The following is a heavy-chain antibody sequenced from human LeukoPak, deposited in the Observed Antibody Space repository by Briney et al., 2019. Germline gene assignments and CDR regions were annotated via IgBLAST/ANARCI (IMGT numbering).Heavy chain of an antibody. CDR3: ARDRQPFYYDTTSLLPRGDAFDI. CDR1: GFAFLSYS. D-gene: IGHD3-22*01. J-gene: IGHJ3*02. CDR2: ISSSDTTI. V-gene: IGHV3-48*04. Sequence: GGSLRLSCAASGFAFLSYSMNWVRQAPGKGLEWISYISSSDTTIYYADSVKGRFTISRDNVENSLYLQMNSLRAEDTAVYYCARDRQPFYYDTTSLLPRGDAFDIWGQGTMVTVSS.